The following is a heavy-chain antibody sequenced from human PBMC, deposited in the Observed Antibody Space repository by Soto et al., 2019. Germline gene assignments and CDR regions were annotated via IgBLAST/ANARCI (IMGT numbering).Heavy chain of an antibody. CDR2: IYWNADK. Sequence: QITLKESGPTLVKPTQTLTLTCTFSGFSLSTSRVGVGWIRQPPGKALEWLALIYWNADKRYSPSLKSRLTIAKDSSKIQVVLNRTNMDPVDTATYFCARRPRYSNYVDYWGQGTLVNVSS. CDR3: ARRPRYSNYVDY. CDR1: GFSLSTSRVG. J-gene: IGHJ4*02. D-gene: IGHD4-4*01. V-gene: IGHV2-5*01.